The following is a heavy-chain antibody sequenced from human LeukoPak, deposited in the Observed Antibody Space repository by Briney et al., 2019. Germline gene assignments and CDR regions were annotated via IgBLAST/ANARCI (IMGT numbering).Heavy chain of an antibody. V-gene: IGHV4-39*02. D-gene: IGHD6-19*01. CDR2: IYYSGST. CDR3: AKDGWYGEFDY. J-gene: IGHJ4*02. Sequence: KPSETLSLTCTVSGGSISSSSYYWGWIRQPPGKGLEWIGSIYYSGSTYYNPSLKSRVTISVDTSKNQFSLKLSSVTAADTAVYYCAKDGWYGEFDYWGQGTLVTVSS. CDR1: GGSISSSSYY.